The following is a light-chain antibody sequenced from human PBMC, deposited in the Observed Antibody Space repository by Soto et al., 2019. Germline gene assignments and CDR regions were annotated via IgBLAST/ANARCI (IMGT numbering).Light chain of an antibody. V-gene: IGKV3-20*01. CDR2: DAS. CDR3: QQYGSSPLT. J-gene: IGKJ4*01. CDR1: QSVSSSY. Sequence: EIVLTQSPGTLSLSPGEKDTLSCRDSQSVSSSYLAWYQQKPGQAPRLLIYDASSRATGIPDRFSGSGSGTDFTLTISRLEPEDFAVYYCQQYGSSPLTFGGGTKVDIK.